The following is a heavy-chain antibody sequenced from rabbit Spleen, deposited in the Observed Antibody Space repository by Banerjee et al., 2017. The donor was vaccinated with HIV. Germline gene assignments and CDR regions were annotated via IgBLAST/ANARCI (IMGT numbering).Heavy chain of an antibody. Sequence: QLTETGGDLVQPGGSLTLSCKASGIDFTKYYITWVRQAPGKGLEWIGIIYAAKGSTDYASWVNGRFTISSDNAQSTVDLKMTSLTAADTATYFCARAIVPWLGLTRLDLWGPGTLVTVS. J-gene: IGHJ3*01. CDR2: IYAAKGST. CDR1: GIDFTKYY. V-gene: IGHV1S7*01. D-gene: IGHD4-1*01. CDR3: ARAIVPWLGLTRLDL.